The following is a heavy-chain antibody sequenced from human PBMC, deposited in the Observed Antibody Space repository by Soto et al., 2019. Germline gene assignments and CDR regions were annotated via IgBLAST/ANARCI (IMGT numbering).Heavy chain of an antibody. Sequence: GGSLRLSCAASGFTFSSYSMNWVRQAPGKGLEWVSSISSSSSYIYYADSVKGRFTISRDNAKNSLYLQMNSLRAEDTAVYYCARDQGATISYYYYGMDVWGQGTTVTFSS. D-gene: IGHD5-12*01. CDR2: ISSSSSYI. J-gene: IGHJ6*02. CDR1: GFTFSSYS. V-gene: IGHV3-21*01. CDR3: ARDQGATISYYYYGMDV.